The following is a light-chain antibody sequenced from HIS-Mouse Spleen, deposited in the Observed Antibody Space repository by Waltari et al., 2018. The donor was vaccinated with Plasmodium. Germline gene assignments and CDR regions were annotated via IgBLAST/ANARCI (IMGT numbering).Light chain of an antibody. V-gene: IGLV2-14*03. CDR2: DVS. J-gene: IGLJ2*01. CDR1: SSAVGGYNY. CDR3: SSYTSSSTLYVV. Sequence: QSALTQPASVSGSPGQSITISCTGTSSAVGGYNYVPWYQQHPGKAPKLIIYDVSNRPSGVSNRFSGSKSGNTASLTISGLQAEDEADYYCSSYTSSSTLYVVFGGGTKLTVL.